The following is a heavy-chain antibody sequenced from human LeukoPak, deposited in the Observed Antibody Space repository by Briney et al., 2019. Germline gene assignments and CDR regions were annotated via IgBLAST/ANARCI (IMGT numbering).Heavy chain of an antibody. Sequence: ASETLSLTCTVSGGSISSGGYFWSWIRQHPGKGLEWIGYIYYSGSTYYNPSLKSRLTISVDTSKNQLSLKLSSVTAADTAVYYCARLYCSSTNCYPSYFDYWGQGTLVTVSS. V-gene: IGHV4-31*03. D-gene: IGHD2-2*01. CDR2: IYYSGST. CDR3: ARLYCSSTNCYPSYFDY. J-gene: IGHJ4*02. CDR1: GGSISSGGYF.